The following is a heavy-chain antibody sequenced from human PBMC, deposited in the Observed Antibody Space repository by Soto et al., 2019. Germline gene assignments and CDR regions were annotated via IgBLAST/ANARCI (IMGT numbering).Heavy chain of an antibody. J-gene: IGHJ4*02. V-gene: IGHV3-23*01. D-gene: IGHD6-13*01. CDR3: AKEYSSGWYHSIDY. Sequence: GSLRLSCTASGFSFSDYAMSWVRQAPGKGLEWVSVISTNGDNTHYADSVKGRFTISRDNSKNTLYLQMNTLRDADTAIYYCAKEYSSGWYHSIDYWGQGTLVTVSS. CDR2: ISTNGDNT. CDR1: GFSFSDYA.